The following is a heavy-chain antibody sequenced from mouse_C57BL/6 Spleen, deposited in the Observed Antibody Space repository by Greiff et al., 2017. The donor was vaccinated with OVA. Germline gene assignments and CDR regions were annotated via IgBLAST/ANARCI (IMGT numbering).Heavy chain of an antibody. D-gene: IGHD2-3*01. V-gene: IGHV5-17*01. CDR2: ISSGSSTI. CDR3: ARPDLSWFAY. CDR1: GFTFSDYG. J-gene: IGHJ3*01. Sequence: DVHLVESGGGLVKPGGSLKLSCAASGFTFSDYGMHWVRQAPEKGLEWVAYISSGSSTIYYADTVKGRFTISRDNAKNTLFLQMTSLRSEDTAMYYCARPDLSWFAYWGQGTLVTVSA.